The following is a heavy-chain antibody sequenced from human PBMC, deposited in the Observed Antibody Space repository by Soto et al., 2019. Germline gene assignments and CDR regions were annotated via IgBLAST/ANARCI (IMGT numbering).Heavy chain of an antibody. Sequence: ASVKVSCKASGGTFSSYTISWVRQAPGQGLEWMGRIIPILGIANYAQKFQGRVTITADKSTSTAYMELSSLRSEDTAVYYCARTYCSSTICEYSSGWTTLLDYWGQGTLDTVSS. D-gene: IGHD2-2*01. V-gene: IGHV1-69*02. CDR1: GGTFSSYT. CDR2: IIPILGIA. J-gene: IGHJ4*02. CDR3: ARTYCSSTICEYSSGWTTLLDY.